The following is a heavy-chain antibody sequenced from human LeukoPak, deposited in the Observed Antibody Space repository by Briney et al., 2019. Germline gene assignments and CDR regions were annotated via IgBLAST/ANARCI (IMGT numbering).Heavy chain of an antibody. CDR3: ARSRLWFGELEFDP. V-gene: IGHV1-2*06. D-gene: IGHD3-10*01. J-gene: IGHJ5*02. Sequence: ASVKVSCKASGYTFTGYYMHWVRQAPGQGLEWMGRTNPNSGGTNYAQKFQGRVTMTRDTSISTAYMELSRLRSDDTAVYYCARSRLWFGELEFDPWGQGTLVTVSS. CDR2: TNPNSGGT. CDR1: GYTFTGYY.